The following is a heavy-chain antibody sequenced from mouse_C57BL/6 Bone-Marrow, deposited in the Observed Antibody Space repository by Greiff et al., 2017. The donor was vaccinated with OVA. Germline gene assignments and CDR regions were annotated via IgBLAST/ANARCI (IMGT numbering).Heavy chain of an antibody. CDR3: ARKWGLLHFDY. J-gene: IGHJ2*01. CDR1: GYTFTSYW. Sequence: VQLQQPGAELVRPGSSVKLSCKASGYTFTSYWMHWVKQRPIQGLEWIGNIDPSDSETHYNQKFKDKATLTVDKSSSTAYMQFSSLTSEDSAIYYCARKWGLLHFDYWGQGTTLTVSS. V-gene: IGHV1-52*01. CDR2: IDPSDSET. D-gene: IGHD1-1*01.